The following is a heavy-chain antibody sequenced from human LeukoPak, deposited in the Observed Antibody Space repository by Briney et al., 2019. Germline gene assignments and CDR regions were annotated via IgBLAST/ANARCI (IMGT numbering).Heavy chain of an antibody. CDR1: GFIFSGSD. CDR2: IGIKANNYAT. J-gene: IGHJ4*02. Sequence: SGGSLRLSCAASGFIFSGSDMHWVRQASGRGLEWVGRIGIKANNYATAYSAALKGRFTISRDDSKNTAYLQMNSLRTDDTAVYYCTRGDYVGGLFDYWGQGTLVTVSS. CDR3: TRGDYVGGLFDY. V-gene: IGHV3-73*01. D-gene: IGHD4-17*01.